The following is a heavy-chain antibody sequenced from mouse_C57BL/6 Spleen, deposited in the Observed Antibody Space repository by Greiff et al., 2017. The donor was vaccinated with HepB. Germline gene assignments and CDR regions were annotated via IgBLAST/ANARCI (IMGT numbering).Heavy chain of an antibody. D-gene: IGHD2-9*01. CDR1: GYTFTDYE. CDR2: IDPETGGT. V-gene: IGHV1-15*01. Sequence: QVQLQQSGAELVRPGASVTLSCKASGYTFTDYEMHWVKQTPVHGLEWIGAIDPETGGTAYNQKFKGKAILTADKSSSTAYMELRSLTSEGSAVYYCTRRAYYGNDFYFDYWGQGTTLTVSS. CDR3: TRRAYYGNDFYFDY. J-gene: IGHJ2*01.